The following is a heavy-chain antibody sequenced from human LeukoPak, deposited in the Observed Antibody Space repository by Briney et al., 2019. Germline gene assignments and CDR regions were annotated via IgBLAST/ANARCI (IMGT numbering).Heavy chain of an antibody. Sequence: GGSLRLSCAASGFTFGGHWMHWVRQAPGKGLEWVSYISSSSSTIYYADSVKGRFTISRDNAKNSLYLQMNSLRAEDTAVYYCARCPMTGELFGAFDIWGQGTMVTVSS. D-gene: IGHD3-10*01. V-gene: IGHV3-48*01. J-gene: IGHJ3*02. CDR1: GFTFGGHW. CDR3: ARCPMTGELFGAFDI. CDR2: ISSSSSTI.